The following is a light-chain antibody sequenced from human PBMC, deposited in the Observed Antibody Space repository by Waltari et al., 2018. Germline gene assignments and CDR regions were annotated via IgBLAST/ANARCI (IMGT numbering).Light chain of an antibody. V-gene: IGKV4-1*01. J-gene: IGKJ1*01. Sequence: DIVMTQSPDSLAVSLGERATFNCKSSQSVLYSSNKKNYLAWYQQKPGQSPKLLIYWASTRESGVPDRFSGSGSETDFTLTISSLQAEDVAVYYCQQYYSTLSWTFGQGTKVEIK. CDR2: WAS. CDR3: QQYYSTLSWT. CDR1: QSVLYSSNKKNY.